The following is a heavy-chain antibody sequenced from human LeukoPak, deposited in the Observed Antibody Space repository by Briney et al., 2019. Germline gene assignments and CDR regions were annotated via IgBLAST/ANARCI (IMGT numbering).Heavy chain of an antibody. V-gene: IGHV5-51*01. D-gene: IGHD6-13*01. J-gene: IGHJ5*02. Sequence: GESLKISCKGSGYSFTSYWIGWVRQMPGKGLEWMGIIYPGDSDTRYSPSFQGQVTISADKSISTAYLQWSSLKASDTAMYYCARLFNLAAAGPYNWFDPWGQGTLVTVSS. CDR2: IYPGDSDT. CDR3: ARLFNLAAAGPYNWFDP. CDR1: GYSFTSYW.